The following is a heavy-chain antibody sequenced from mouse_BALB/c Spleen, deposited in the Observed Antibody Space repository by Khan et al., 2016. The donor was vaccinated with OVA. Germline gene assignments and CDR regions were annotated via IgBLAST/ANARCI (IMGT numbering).Heavy chain of an antibody. CDR3: SRIKKIVATYFDY. CDR2: TNTTNGRT. D-gene: IGHD1-1*01. Sequence: QVQLQQSGAELVKAGASVKMSCKASGYTFTSYWMHWVKQRLGQGIEWFAETNTTNGRTYYNEKFKSKATLTVDTSSRTAYILLSGPTFEDSAVYYCSRIKKIVATYFDYWGQGTTLTVSS. J-gene: IGHJ2*01. V-gene: IGHV1S81*02. CDR1: GYTFTSYW.